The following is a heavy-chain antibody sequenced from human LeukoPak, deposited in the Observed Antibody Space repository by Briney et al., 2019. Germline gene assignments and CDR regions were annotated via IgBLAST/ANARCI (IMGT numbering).Heavy chain of an antibody. CDR2: ISSSSSTI. Sequence: PGGSLRLSCAASGFTFDDYTMHWVRQAPGKGLEWVSYISSSSSTIYYADSVKGRFTISRDNAKNSLYLQMNSLRAEDTAVYYCASTIAAAGNAFDIWGQGTMVTVSS. J-gene: IGHJ3*02. CDR1: GFTFDDYT. CDR3: ASTIAAAGNAFDI. D-gene: IGHD6-13*01. V-gene: IGHV3-48*01.